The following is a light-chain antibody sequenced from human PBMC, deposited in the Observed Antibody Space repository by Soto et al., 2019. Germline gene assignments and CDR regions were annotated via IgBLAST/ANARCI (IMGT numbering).Light chain of an antibody. Sequence: EIVMTQSPVTLSVSPGERATLSCRASQSLGGNLAWYQQKPGQGPRLLIFGASTRATGVPARFSGSGSGTEFTLPITSLQSEDYAVYYCQQYTQWHTFGPGTTVDIK. CDR1: QSLGGN. J-gene: IGKJ3*01. CDR3: QQYTQWHT. V-gene: IGKV3-15*01. CDR2: GAS.